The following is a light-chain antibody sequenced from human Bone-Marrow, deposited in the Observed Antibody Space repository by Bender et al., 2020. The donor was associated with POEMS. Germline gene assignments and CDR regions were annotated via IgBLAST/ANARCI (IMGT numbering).Light chain of an antibody. CDR3: AVWDDSLNGWV. CDR2: SSH. J-gene: IGLJ3*02. V-gene: IGLV1-44*01. Sequence: QSVLTQPPSASGTPGQRVTISCSGGSSNIGAHAVNWYQHLPGTAPKLLIYSSHRRPSEVPDRFSGSRSGTSASLPLSGLPSEDEAYFYCAVWDDSLNGWVFAGATKLTVL. CDR1: SSNIGAHA.